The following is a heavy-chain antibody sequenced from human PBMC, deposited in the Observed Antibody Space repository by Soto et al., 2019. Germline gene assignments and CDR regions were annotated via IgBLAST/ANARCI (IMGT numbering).Heavy chain of an antibody. CDR1: GFTFSSYA. CDR3: AKRPVSLDIVVVVAATFVY. CDR2: ISGSGGST. Sequence: EVQLLESGGGLVQPGGSLRLSCAASGFTFSSYAMSWVRQAPGKGLEWVSAISGSGGSTYYADSVKGRFTISRDNSKNTLYLQMNSLRAEDTAVYYCAKRPVSLDIVVVVAATFVYWGQGTLVTVSS. D-gene: IGHD2-15*01. V-gene: IGHV3-23*01. J-gene: IGHJ4*02.